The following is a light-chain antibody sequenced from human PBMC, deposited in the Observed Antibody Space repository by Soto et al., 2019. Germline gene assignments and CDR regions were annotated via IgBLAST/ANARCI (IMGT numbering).Light chain of an antibody. CDR2: DAS. CDR3: QQQGT. V-gene: IGKV3-11*01. J-gene: IGKJ3*01. Sequence: EIVLTQSPATLSLSPGERATHSCRASQSVSSYLAWYQQKPGQAPRLLIYDASNRATGIPARFSGSGSGTDFTLTISSLEPEDFAVYYCQQQGTFGPGTKVDIK. CDR1: QSVSSY.